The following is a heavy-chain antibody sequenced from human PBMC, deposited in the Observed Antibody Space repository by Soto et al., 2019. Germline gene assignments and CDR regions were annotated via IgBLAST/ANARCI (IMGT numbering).Heavy chain of an antibody. J-gene: IGHJ4*02. D-gene: IGHD3-10*01. CDR2: ISYDGSNK. CDR1: GFTFSSYG. CDR3: AKVPTGTFDY. Sequence: QVQLVESGGGVVQPGRSLRLSCAASGFTFSSYGMHWVRQAPGKGLEWVAVISYDGSNKYYADSVKGRFTISRDNSKNTLYLQMNSLRAEDTAVYYCAKVPTGTFDYWGQGTLVTVSS. V-gene: IGHV3-30*18.